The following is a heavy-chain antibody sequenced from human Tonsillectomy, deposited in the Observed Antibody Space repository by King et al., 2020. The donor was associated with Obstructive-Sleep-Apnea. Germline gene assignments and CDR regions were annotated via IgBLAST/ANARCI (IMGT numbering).Heavy chain of an antibody. D-gene: IGHD4-17*01. CDR2: ISYEGSDK. Sequence: VQLVESGGGVVQPGRSLRLSCAASGFNFSTYEMHWVRQAPGKGLEWVAVISYEGSDKYYADAVKGRFTIPRDNSKNNLSLQMNSLTTDDTAVFYCATYGDYPGSSFDYWGQGTLVTVSS. V-gene: IGHV3-30*04. J-gene: IGHJ4*02. CDR1: GFNFSTYE. CDR3: ATYGDYPGSSFDY.